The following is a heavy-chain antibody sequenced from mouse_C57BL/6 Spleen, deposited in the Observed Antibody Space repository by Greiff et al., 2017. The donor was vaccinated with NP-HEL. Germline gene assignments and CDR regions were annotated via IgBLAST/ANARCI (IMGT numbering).Heavy chain of an antibody. J-gene: IGHJ2*01. CDR3: ARWGTVVATYYFDY. CDR2: IYPGDGDT. D-gene: IGHD1-1*01. V-gene: IGHV1-80*01. CDR1: GYAFSSYW. Sequence: QVQLQQSGAELVKPGASVKISCKASGYAFSSYWMNWVKQRPGKGLEWIGQIYPGDGDTNYNGKFKGKATLTADKSSSTAYMQLSSLTSEDSAVYFCARWGTVVATYYFDYWGQGTTLTVSS.